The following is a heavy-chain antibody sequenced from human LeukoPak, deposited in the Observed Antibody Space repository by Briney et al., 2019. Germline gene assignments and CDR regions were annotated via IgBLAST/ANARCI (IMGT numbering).Heavy chain of an antibody. Sequence: KPSETLSLTCTVSGGSISSYYWSWIRQPAGKGLEWIGRIYTSGSTNYNPSLKSRVTMSVDTSKNQFSLKLSSVTAADTAVYYCARHMYTSSWTNFDFWGQGTLVTVSS. J-gene: IGHJ4*02. CDR3: ARHMYTSSWTNFDF. CDR1: GGSISSYY. CDR2: IYTSGST. V-gene: IGHV4-4*07. D-gene: IGHD6-13*01.